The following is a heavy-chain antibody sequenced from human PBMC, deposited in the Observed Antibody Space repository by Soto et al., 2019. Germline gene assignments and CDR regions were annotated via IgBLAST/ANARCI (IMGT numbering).Heavy chain of an antibody. J-gene: IGHJ6*02. Sequence: SETLSLTCTVSGGSISSSSYYWGWIRQPPGKGLEWIGSIYYSGSTYYNPSLKSRVTISVDTSKNQFSLKLSSVTAADTAVYYCERTGVYGGMDVWGQGTRVTVSS. D-gene: IGHD2-8*02. CDR2: IYYSGST. CDR1: GGSISSSSYY. V-gene: IGHV4-39*01. CDR3: ERTGVYGGMDV.